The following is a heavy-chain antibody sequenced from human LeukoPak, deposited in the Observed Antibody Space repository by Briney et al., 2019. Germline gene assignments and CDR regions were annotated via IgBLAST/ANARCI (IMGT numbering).Heavy chain of an antibody. J-gene: IGHJ6*02. D-gene: IGHD7-27*01. Sequence: ASVKVSCKASGYTFTSYDINWGRQATGQGVEWMGWMNPNSGNTGYAQKFQGRVTMTRNTSISTAYMELSSLRSEDTAVYYCARASGLGLGNWYYYYYGMDVWGQGTTVTVSS. CDR1: GYTFTSYD. CDR2: MNPNSGNT. CDR3: ARASGLGLGNWYYYYYGMDV. V-gene: IGHV1-8*01.